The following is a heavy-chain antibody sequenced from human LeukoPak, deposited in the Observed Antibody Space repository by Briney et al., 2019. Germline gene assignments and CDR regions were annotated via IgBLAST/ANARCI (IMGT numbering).Heavy chain of an antibody. CDR1: GGSISSGGYY. D-gene: IGHD5-18*01. J-gene: IGHJ6*02. Sequence: PSETLSLTCTVSGGSISSGGYYWGWIRQHPGKGLEWIGYIYYSGSTYYNPSLKSRVTISVDTSKNQFSLKLSSVTAADTAVYYCARDREDRAALWPYGMDVWGQGTTVTVSS. CDR3: ARDREDRAALWPYGMDV. V-gene: IGHV4-31*03. CDR2: IYYSGST.